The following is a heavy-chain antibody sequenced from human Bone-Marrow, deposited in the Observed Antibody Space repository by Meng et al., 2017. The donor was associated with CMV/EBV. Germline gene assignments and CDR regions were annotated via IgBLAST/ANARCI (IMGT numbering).Heavy chain of an antibody. CDR3: AKGVGARGGVYYFDY. Sequence: SGVTFRSYGMHGVRQAPGKGLEWVAVIWYDGSDKYYADSVKGRFTIARDNSKNTLYLQMNSLRAEDTAVYYCAKGVGARGGVYYFDYWGQGTLVTVSS. V-gene: IGHV3-33*06. D-gene: IGHD1-26*01. J-gene: IGHJ4*02. CDR1: GVTFRSYG. CDR2: IWYDGSDK.